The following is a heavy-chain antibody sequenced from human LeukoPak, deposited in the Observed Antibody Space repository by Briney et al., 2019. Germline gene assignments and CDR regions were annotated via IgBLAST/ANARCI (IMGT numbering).Heavy chain of an antibody. D-gene: IGHD2-8*01. CDR3: AKPTAGVLDY. V-gene: IGHV3-23*01. CDR2: ISGSGGST. J-gene: IGHJ4*02. CDR1: GFTFSSYA. Sequence: PGGSLRLSCAASGFTFSSYAMSWVRQAPGKGLEWVSAISGSGGSTYYADSVKGRFTISRDNSKNTLYLQMNGLRAEDMAVYYCAKPTAGVLDYWGQGTLVTVSS.